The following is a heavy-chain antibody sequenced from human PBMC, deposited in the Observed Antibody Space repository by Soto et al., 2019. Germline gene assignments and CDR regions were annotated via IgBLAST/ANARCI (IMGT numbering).Heavy chain of an antibody. J-gene: IGHJ6*02. CDR3: ARRRATEVVPVYPNDSDHYGVDD. Sequence: QVQLVQSGAEVKKPGASVKVSCKASGYTFTSYDINWVRQATGQGLEWMGWMNPNSGNTGYAQKFQGRVTMTRNTSISTDYMELSSLRSDATAVYYGARRRATEVVPVYPNDSDHYGVDDWGQGTPVTVSS. CDR2: MNPNSGNT. V-gene: IGHV1-8*01. CDR1: GYTFTSYD. D-gene: IGHD2-8*01.